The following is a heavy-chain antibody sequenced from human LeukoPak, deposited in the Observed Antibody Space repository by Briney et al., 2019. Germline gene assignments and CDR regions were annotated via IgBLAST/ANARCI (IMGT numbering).Heavy chain of an antibody. Sequence: PSETLCLTCAVSGYSISSGYYWGWIRQPPRKGLEWIGSIYHNGSTYYNPSLKSRVTISVDTSKNQFSLKLSSVTAADTAVYYCARIIAVVRGEIDYWGQGTLVTVSS. CDR2: IYHNGST. V-gene: IGHV4-38-2*01. CDR1: GYSISSGYY. J-gene: IGHJ4*02. CDR3: ARIIAVVRGEIDY. D-gene: IGHD6-19*01.